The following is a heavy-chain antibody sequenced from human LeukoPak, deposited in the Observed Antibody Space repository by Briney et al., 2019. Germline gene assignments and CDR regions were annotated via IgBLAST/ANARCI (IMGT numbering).Heavy chain of an antibody. D-gene: IGHD6-6*01. CDR1: GFTFSSYW. Sequence: GGSLRLSCAASGFTFSSYWMSWVRQAPGKGLEWVANIKQDGSEKYYVDSVKGRFTISRDNAKNSLYLQMNSLRAEDTAVYYCARDSSLQFGSSYPFGYWGQGTLVTVSS. J-gene: IGHJ4*02. CDR2: IKQDGSEK. CDR3: ARDSSLQFGSSYPFGY. V-gene: IGHV3-7*01.